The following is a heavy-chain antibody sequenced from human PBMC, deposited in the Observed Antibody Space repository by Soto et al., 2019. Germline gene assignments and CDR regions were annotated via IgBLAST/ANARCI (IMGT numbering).Heavy chain of an antibody. V-gene: IGHV3-30-3*01. CDR2: ISYDGGSK. CDR1: GFTFSSYA. J-gene: IGHJ4*02. Sequence: QVQLVESGGGVVQPGRSLRLSCAASGFTFSSYAMHWVRQAPDKGLEWLAVISYDGGSKYYAESVKGRFTISRDSSKNTLYLQMNNLRAEDTAVYYCAKVGCSSTSCYYDAGQFDYWGQGTLVTVSS. CDR3: AKVGCSSTSCYYDAGQFDY. D-gene: IGHD2-2*01.